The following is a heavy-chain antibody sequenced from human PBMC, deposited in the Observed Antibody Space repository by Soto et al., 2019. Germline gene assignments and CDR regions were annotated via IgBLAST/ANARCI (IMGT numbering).Heavy chain of an antibody. CDR3: TRLGLHSGYDLQAFDY. Sequence: PGGSLRLSCAASGFTFSGSAMHWVRQASGKGLEWVGRIRSKANSYATAYAASVKGRFTISRDDSKNTAYLQMNSLKTEDTAAYYCTRLGLHSGYDLQAFDYWGQGTLVTVSS. V-gene: IGHV3-73*01. CDR1: GFTFSGSA. D-gene: IGHD5-12*01. J-gene: IGHJ4*02. CDR2: IRSKANSYAT.